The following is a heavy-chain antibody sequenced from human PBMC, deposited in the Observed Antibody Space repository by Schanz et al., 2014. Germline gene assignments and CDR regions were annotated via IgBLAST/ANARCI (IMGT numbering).Heavy chain of an antibody. J-gene: IGHJ6*04. CDR3: ARDSLRGATGGYGMDV. V-gene: IGHV4-59*12. Sequence: QVQLQESGPGLVKPSQTLSLTCTVSGGSISSYYWSWIRLPPGKGLEWIGYMHNSGSTSYNPSLKSRVTISVDKSKNQFSLKVRSVTAADTAVYYCARDSLRGATGGYGMDVWVKGTTVTVSP. CDR1: GGSISSYY. CDR2: MHNSGST. D-gene: IGHD2-8*02.